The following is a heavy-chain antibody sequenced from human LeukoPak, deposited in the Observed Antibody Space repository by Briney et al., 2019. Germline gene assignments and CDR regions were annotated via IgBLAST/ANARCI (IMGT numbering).Heavy chain of an antibody. CDR3: ARSWLELSPRFDP. J-gene: IGHJ5*02. CDR2: IIPIFGTA. CDR1: GGTFSSYA. D-gene: IGHD1-7*01. V-gene: IGHV1-69*13. Sequence: ASVKVSCKATGGTFSSYAISWVRQAPGQGLEWMGGIIPIFGTANYAQKFQGRVTITADESTSTAYMELSSLRSEDTAVYYCARSWLELSPRFDPWGQGTLVTVSS.